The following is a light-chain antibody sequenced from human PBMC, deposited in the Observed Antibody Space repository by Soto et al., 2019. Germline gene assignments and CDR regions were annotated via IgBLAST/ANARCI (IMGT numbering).Light chain of an antibody. Sequence: QSALTQPASVSGSPGQSITISCSGTGDVPGHYKYVSWYQQHPGKAPKLLIFDVNNRPSGVSNRFSGSKSGNTASLTISGLQAQDEADYFCTSYTTNDTQVFGGGTKVTVL. V-gene: IGLV2-14*03. CDR1: GDVPGHYKY. CDR2: DVN. CDR3: TSYTTNDTQV. J-gene: IGLJ3*02.